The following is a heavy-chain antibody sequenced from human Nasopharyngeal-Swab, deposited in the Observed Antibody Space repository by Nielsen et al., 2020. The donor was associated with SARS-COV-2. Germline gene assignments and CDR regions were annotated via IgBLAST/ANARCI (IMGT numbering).Heavy chain of an antibody. D-gene: IGHD3-3*01. CDR2: IYYSGST. Sequence: IRQRPGKGLEWIGYIYYSGSTYYNPSLKSRVTISVDTSKNQFSLKLSSVTAADTAVYYCARGARITIFGVVSQLDVWGQGTTVTVSS. V-gene: IGHV4-31*02. CDR3: ARGARITIFGVVSQLDV. J-gene: IGHJ6*02.